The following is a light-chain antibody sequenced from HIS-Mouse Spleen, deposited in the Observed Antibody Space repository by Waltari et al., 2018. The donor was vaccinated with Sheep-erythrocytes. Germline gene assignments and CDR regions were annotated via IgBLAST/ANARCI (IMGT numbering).Light chain of an antibody. CDR2: DVS. CDR1: SSDVGGYNY. V-gene: IGLV2-11*01. J-gene: IGLJ2*01. Sequence: QSALTQPRSVSGSPGQSVTISCTGTSSDVGGYNYVSWYQQHPGKAPKLIIYDVSKRPSGVPDRFSGSKSGTTASLTISGLQAEDEADYYCCSYAGSYTFVVFGGGTKLTVV. CDR3: CSYAGSYTFVV.